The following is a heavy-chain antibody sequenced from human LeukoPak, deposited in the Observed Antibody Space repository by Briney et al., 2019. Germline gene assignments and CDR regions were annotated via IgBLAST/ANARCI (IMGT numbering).Heavy chain of an antibody. CDR3: AKDVCTSPRCLLYFDS. Sequence: PGGSLRLSCTTSGFAFSNYAMNWVGQAPGKGPEWVSGISGFNTYYADSVKGRFTIFRDNSKNVLYLQMDRLRAEDTAVYSCAKDVCTSPRCLLYFDSWGQGTLVTVSS. J-gene: IGHJ4*02. CDR1: GFAFSNYA. V-gene: IGHV3-23*01. CDR2: ISGFNT. D-gene: IGHD2-8*01.